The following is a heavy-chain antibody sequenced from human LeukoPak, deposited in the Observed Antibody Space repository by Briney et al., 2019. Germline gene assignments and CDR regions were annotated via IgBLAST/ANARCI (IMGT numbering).Heavy chain of an antibody. D-gene: IGHD4/OR15-4a*01. CDR1: RFTCSNAW. J-gene: IGHJ4*02. CDR2: IKSKADGETT. CDR3: AIDEPNYAPYDFDY. Sequence: GGSLRLSCAASRFTCSNAWMNWVRQAPGKGLEWVGRIKSKADGETTDYASPVKGRFTISRDDSNNMVYLQMNSLKIEDTAVYYCAIDEPNYAPYDFDYWGQGTLVTVSS. V-gene: IGHV3-15*01.